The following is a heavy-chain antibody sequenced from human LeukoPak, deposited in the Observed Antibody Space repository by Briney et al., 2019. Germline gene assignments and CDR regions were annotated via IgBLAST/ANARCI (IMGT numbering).Heavy chain of an antibody. J-gene: IGHJ4*02. D-gene: IGHD3-10*01. CDR1: GGTFSSYA. Sequence: SVKVSCKASGGTFSSYAISWVRQAPGQGLEWMGRIIPILGIANYAQKFQGRVTITADKSTSTAYMELSSLRSEDTAVYYCARGFHRLYGSGSYYNPEFDYWGQGTLVTVSS. V-gene: IGHV1-69*04. CDR2: IIPILGIA. CDR3: ARGFHRLYGSGSYYNPEFDY.